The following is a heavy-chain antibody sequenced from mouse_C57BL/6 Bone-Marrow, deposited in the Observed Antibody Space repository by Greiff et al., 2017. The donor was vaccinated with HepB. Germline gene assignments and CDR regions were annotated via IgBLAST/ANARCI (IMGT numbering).Heavy chain of an antibody. D-gene: IGHD2-3*01. Sequence: VQLQQPGAELVKPGASVKLSCKASGYTFTSYWMDWVKQRPGQGLEWIGMIHPNSGSTNYNEKFKSKATLTVDKSSSTAYMQLSSLTSEDSAVYYCARRWLLRYYFDYWGQGTTLTVSS. CDR2: IHPNSGST. V-gene: IGHV1-64*01. J-gene: IGHJ2*01. CDR3: ARRWLLRYYFDY. CDR1: GYTFTSYW.